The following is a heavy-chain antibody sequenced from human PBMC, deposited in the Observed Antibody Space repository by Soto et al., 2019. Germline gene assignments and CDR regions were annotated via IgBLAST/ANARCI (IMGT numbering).Heavy chain of an antibody. CDR3: AARGIFGVVIADHFDY. V-gene: IGHV4-4*07. J-gene: IGHJ4*02. D-gene: IGHD3-3*01. CDR2: IYTSGST. CDR1: GGSISSYY. Sequence: QVQLQESGPGLVKPSETLSLTCTVSGGSISSYYWSWIRQPAGKGLEWIGRIYTSGSTNYNPSLKSRVTMSVDTSKNQFSLKLSSVTAADTAVYYCAARGIFGVVIADHFDYWGQGTLVTVSS.